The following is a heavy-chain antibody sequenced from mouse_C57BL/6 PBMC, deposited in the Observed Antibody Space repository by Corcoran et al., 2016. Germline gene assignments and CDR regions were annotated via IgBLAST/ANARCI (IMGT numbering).Heavy chain of an antibody. CDR2: INPNNGGT. CDR1: GCTFPDYY. J-gene: IGHJ3*01. Sequence: EVPLQQSGPEQVKPGASVKISGKASGCTFPDYYMNWVKQSHGKSLEWIGDINPNNGGTSYNQKFKGKATLTVDKSSSTAYKELRSLTSEDSAVYYWAVGAGGWFAYWGQGTLVTVS. CDR3: AVGAGGWFAY. V-gene: IGHV1-26*01.